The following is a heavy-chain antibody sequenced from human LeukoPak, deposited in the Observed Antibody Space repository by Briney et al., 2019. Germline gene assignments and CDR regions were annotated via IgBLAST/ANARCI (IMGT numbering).Heavy chain of an antibody. CDR3: ARDVELGGWFDP. D-gene: IGHD1-7*01. CDR2: IYYSGST. J-gene: IGHJ5*02. CDR1: GGSISSGGYY. Sequence: SQTLSHTCTVSGGSISSGGYYWRWIRQHPGKGLEWNGYIYYSGSTYYNPTLKSRVTISVDTSKNQFSLKLSSVTAADTAVYYCARDVELGGWFDPWGQGTLVTVSS. V-gene: IGHV4-31*03.